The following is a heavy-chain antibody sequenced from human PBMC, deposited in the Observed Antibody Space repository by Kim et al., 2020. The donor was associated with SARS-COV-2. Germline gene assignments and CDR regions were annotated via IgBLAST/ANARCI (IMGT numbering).Heavy chain of an antibody. J-gene: IGHJ4*02. V-gene: IGHV3-11*01. D-gene: IGHD6-19*01. CDR3: ARVATGGSGWYYFDS. Sequence: ADSMKGRFTVSRDNARNSMFLQMDSLGRDDTAVYFCARVATGGSGWYYFDSWGQGTLVTVSS.